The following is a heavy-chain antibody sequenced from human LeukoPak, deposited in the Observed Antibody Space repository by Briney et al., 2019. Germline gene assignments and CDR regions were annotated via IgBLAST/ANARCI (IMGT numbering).Heavy chain of an antibody. CDR2: IIPIFGTA. V-gene: IGHV1-69*13. J-gene: IGHJ4*02. CDR1: GGTFSSYA. Sequence: SVKVSCKASGGTFSSYAISWVRQAPGQGLEWMGGIIPIFGTANYAQKFQGRVTITADESTSTAYLQWSSLKASDTAMYYCARLPDIVVVPAAAWGIDYWGQGTLVTVSS. CDR3: ARLPDIVVVPAAAWGIDY. D-gene: IGHD2-2*01.